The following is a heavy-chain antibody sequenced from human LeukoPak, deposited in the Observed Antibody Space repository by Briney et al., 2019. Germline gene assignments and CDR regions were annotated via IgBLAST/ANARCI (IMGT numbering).Heavy chain of an antibody. D-gene: IGHD3-3*01. CDR3: AKSYYDFWSGYAPSELYGMDV. Sequence: SVKVSCKASGYTFTSYGISWVRQAPGQGLEWMGWISAYNGNTNYAQKLQGRVTMTTDTSTSTAYMELRSLRSDDTAVYYCAKSYYDFWSGYAPSELYGMDVWGQGTTVTVSS. CDR1: GYTFTSYG. J-gene: IGHJ6*02. CDR2: ISAYNGNT. V-gene: IGHV1-18*01.